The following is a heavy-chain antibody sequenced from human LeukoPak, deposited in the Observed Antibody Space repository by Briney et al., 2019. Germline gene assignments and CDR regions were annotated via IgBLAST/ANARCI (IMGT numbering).Heavy chain of an antibody. V-gene: IGHV3-23*01. D-gene: IGHD3-10*02. CDR2: ISDSGDST. Sequence: PGESLRLTCAASGFTFSSHAMSWVRQAPGKGLEWVSAISDSGDSTYYADFVKGRFTISRDDSKNTLYLQMNSLRAEDTAVYYCAKDSPVCSVWGQGTLVTVSS. CDR1: GFTFSSHA. J-gene: IGHJ4*02. CDR3: AKDSPVCSV.